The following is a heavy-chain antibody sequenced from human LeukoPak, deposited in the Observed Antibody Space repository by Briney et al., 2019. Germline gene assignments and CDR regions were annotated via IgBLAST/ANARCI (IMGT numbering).Heavy chain of an antibody. CDR3: AREYGSSSGKTFDI. Sequence: SETLSLTCTVSGGSISGYYWSWIRQPPGRGLEWIGYIHYSGSTNYNPSLRSRVTISVDTSKNQFSLKLSSVTAADTAVYYCAREYGSSSGKTFDIWGQGTMVTVSS. J-gene: IGHJ3*02. V-gene: IGHV4-59*01. D-gene: IGHD6-6*01. CDR1: GGSISGYY. CDR2: IHYSGST.